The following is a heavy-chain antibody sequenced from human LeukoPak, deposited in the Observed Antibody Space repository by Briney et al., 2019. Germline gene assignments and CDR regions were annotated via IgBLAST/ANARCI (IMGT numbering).Heavy chain of an antibody. CDR3: ARDYYYYDSSGIDY. Sequence: GGSLRLSCAASGFTFSSYWMSWVRQAPGKGLEWVANIKQDGSEKYYVDSVKGRFTISRDNAKNSLYLQMNSLRAEDTAVYYCARDYYYYDSSGIDYWGQGTLVTVSS. CDR2: IKQDGSEK. CDR1: GFTFSSYW. V-gene: IGHV3-7*01. D-gene: IGHD3-22*01. J-gene: IGHJ4*02.